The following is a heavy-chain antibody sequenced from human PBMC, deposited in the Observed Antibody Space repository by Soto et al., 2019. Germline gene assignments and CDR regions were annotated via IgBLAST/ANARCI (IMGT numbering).Heavy chain of an antibody. Sequence: DVHLVESGGGLVQPGRSLRLSCTASGFTFGDYAMHWVRQVPGKGLEWVSSISWNSGNIVYADSVKGRFTISRDSANNSLYLQMSSLRTEDTALYYCAKGAVTSIFGYFDYWGQGTRVTVSS. CDR3: AKGAVTSIFGYFDY. CDR2: ISWNSGNI. V-gene: IGHV3-9*01. CDR1: GFTFGDYA. D-gene: IGHD3-3*01. J-gene: IGHJ4*02.